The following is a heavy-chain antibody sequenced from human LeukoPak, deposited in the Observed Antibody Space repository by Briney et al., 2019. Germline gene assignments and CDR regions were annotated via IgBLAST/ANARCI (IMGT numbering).Heavy chain of an antibody. CDR3: ARDGGGQGFGESNWFDP. CDR2: MNPNSGNT. D-gene: IGHD3-10*01. Sequence: ASVKVSCNASGYTFTSYDVNWVRQATGQGLEWMGWMNPNSGNTGYAQKFQGRVTMTRDTSISTAYMELSRLRSDDTAVYYCARDGGGQGFGESNWFDPWGQGTLVTVSS. CDR1: GYTFTSYD. V-gene: IGHV1-8*01. J-gene: IGHJ5*02.